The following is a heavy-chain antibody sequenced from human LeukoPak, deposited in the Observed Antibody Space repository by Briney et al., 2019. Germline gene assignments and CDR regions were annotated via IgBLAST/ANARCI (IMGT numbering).Heavy chain of an antibody. V-gene: IGHV3-30*01. CDR3: ARETGGPYNWFDP. CDR2: ISYDGSNK. Sequence: GRFLRLSCAASGFTFSSYAMHWVRQAPGKGLEWGAVISYDGSNKYYADSVKGRFTISRDNSKNTLYLQMNSLRAEDTAVYYCARETGGPYNWFDPWGQGTLVTVSS. J-gene: IGHJ5*02. CDR1: GFTFSSYA. D-gene: IGHD7-27*01.